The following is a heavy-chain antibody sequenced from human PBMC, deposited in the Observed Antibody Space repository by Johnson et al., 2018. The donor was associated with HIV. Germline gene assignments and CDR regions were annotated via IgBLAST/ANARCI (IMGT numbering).Heavy chain of an antibody. CDR3: ARPIARGASNI. V-gene: IGHV3-7*05. D-gene: IGHD1-26*01. Sequence: VQLVESGGGVVQPGGSLRLSCAASGFTFSTYGIHWVRQAPGKGLEWVANIKEDGSEKYYVDSVRGRFTISRDNAKNLLYLQMNSLRAEDTAVYYCARPIARGASNIWGQGTMVTVSS. CDR2: IKEDGSEK. CDR1: GFTFSTYG. J-gene: IGHJ3*02.